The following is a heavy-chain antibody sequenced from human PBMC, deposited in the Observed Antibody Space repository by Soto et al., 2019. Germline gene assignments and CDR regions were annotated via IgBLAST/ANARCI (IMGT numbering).Heavy chain of an antibody. CDR1: GFTFSDYY. D-gene: IGHD2-15*01. CDR2: ISSSSSYT. Sequence: PGGSLRLSCAASGFTFSDYYMSWIRQAPGKGLEWVSYISSSSSYTNYADSVKGRFTISRDNAKNSLYLQMNSLRAEDTAVYYCAREVAASAGRGFDYWGQGTLVTVSS. CDR3: AREVAASAGRGFDY. V-gene: IGHV3-11*06. J-gene: IGHJ4*02.